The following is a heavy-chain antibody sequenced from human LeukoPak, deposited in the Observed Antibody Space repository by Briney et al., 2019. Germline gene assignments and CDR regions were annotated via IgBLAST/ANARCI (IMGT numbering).Heavy chain of an antibody. Sequence: GASVKVSCKASGYTFISYGISWVRQAPGQGLEWMGWISVYNGNTKYAQKVQGRVTMTTDTSTSTAYMELRSLRSDDTAVYYCARGSSCTNGVCSRGTFYYFDYWGQGALVTVSS. CDR2: ISVYNGNT. D-gene: IGHD2-8*01. CDR3: ARGSSCTNGVCSRGTFYYFDY. J-gene: IGHJ4*02. CDR1: GYTFISYG. V-gene: IGHV1-18*01.